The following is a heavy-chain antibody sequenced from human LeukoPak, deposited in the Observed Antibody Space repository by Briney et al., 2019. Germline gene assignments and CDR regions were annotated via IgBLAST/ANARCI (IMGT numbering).Heavy chain of an antibody. D-gene: IGHD4-11*01. CDR3: ARNDYSNYFGY. V-gene: IGHV4-39*07. J-gene: IGHJ4*02. CDR1: DDSMNRNPSHY. CDR2: ISYGGST. Sequence: PSETLSLTCTVSDDSMNRNPSHYWGWIRQPPGKGLEWIGSISYGGSTFYPPSLQSRETISTDTSKTQFSLNLASVTAADTAVYYCARNDYSNYFGYWGQGILVTVSS.